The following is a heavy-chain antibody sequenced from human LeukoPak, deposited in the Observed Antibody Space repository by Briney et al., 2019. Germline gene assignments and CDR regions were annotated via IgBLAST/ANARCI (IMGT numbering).Heavy chain of an antibody. CDR1: GFTFNNYH. Sequence: ASVKVSCKASGFTFNNYHVHWVRQAPGQGPEWMDIIDPSGHGTTYAQRFQGRVTITCGEFTSTVYMELSSLRSDATAVYYCARDNVMVAMRFDSWGQGTLVTVSS. D-gene: IGHD2-15*01. CDR3: ARDNVMVAMRFDS. V-gene: IGHV1-46*02. CDR2: IDPSGHGT. J-gene: IGHJ4*02.